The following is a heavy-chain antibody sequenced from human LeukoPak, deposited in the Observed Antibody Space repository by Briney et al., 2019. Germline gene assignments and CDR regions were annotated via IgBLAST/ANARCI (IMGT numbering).Heavy chain of an antibody. CDR2: INSDGSST. J-gene: IGHJ4*02. Sequence: GGSLRLSCAASGFTFSSYWMHWVRQAPGKGLVWVSRINSDGSSTSYADSVKGRFTISRDNAKNSLYLQMNSLRAEDTAVYYCARERGILVVPAAIPARGLLDYWGQGTLVTVSS. D-gene: IGHD2-2*02. CDR3: ARERGILVVPAAIPARGLLDY. V-gene: IGHV3-74*01. CDR1: GFTFSSYW.